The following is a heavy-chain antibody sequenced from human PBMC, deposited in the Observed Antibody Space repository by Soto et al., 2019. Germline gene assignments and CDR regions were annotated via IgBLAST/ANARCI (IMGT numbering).Heavy chain of an antibody. CDR3: PYSPSIVLLGPNDD. D-gene: IGHD3-22*01. J-gene: IGHJ4*02. CDR1: GFTFSNFA. Sequence: PRRSLRLSSAASGFTFSNFAMTWVRQAPGEGMEWVSSISGTDDYTYYADSVKGRFTISRDNSKHTLYLQMNSLRAEDTSVYYCPYSPSIVLLGPNDDSGQGTLVSVS. CDR2: ISGTDDYT. V-gene: IGHV3-23*01.